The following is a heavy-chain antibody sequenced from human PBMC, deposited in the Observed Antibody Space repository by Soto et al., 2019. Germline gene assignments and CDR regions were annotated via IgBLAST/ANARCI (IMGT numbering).Heavy chain of an antibody. CDR2: VDYTGNT. CDR1: GGSISNYY. D-gene: IGHD3-3*01. CDR3: ARSPQLTIFGVVPARGLDY. Sequence: SETLSLTCIVSGGSISNYYWSWIRQSPGKGLEWIGYVDYTGNTNFKYNPSLKSRVTISVDTSKNQFSLKLSSVTAADTAVYYCARSPQLTIFGVVPARGLDYWGQGTLVTVSS. J-gene: IGHJ4*02. V-gene: IGHV4-59*12.